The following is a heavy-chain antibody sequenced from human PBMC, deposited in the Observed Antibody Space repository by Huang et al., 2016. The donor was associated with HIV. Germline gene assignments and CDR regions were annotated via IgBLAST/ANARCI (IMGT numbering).Heavy chain of an antibody. J-gene: IGHJ4*02. CDR1: GGPFRSYS. V-gene: IGHV1-69*13. CDR3: ARGSLEYSVSSSLDY. CDR2: FMPVLDSP. Sequence: QVQLLQSGAEVKKPGSSVKVSCKASGGPFRSYSIAWVRQAPGQGLEWMARFMPVLDSPNYAQKVQGRVRVTADESTSTVYMELRDLGPDDTAVYFCARGSLEYSVSSSLDYWGQGTHVTVSS. D-gene: IGHD4-4*01.